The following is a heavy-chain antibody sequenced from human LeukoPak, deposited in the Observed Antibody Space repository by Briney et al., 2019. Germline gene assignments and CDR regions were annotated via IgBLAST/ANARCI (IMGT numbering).Heavy chain of an antibody. Sequence: GGSLRLSCAASGFTFSSYAMHWVRQAPGKGLEWVAVISYDGSNKYYADSVKGRFTISRDNSKNTLYLQMNSLRAEDTAVYYCARCGAAVTTHFSHWGQGTLATVSS. J-gene: IGHJ4*02. CDR2: ISYDGSNK. D-gene: IGHD4-17*01. CDR3: ARCGAAVTTHFSH. V-gene: IGHV3-30*04. CDR1: GFTFSSYA.